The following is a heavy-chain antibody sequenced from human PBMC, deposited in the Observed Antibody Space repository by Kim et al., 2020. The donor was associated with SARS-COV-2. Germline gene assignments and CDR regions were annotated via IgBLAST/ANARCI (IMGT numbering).Heavy chain of an antibody. CDR3: ARDVGDIVGASVS. CDR1: GGFSSASI. CDR2: LNPVFGTT. Sequence: SVKVSCNDSGGFSSASIFSWLRLAPGQGLEWVGGLNPVFGTTNYARKFQGRLTFTDESTSTLYMELSSLRSDDSAMYYCARDVGDIVGASVSWGQGSLVTVSS. D-gene: IGHD1-26*01. J-gene: IGHJ4*02. V-gene: IGHV1-69*13.